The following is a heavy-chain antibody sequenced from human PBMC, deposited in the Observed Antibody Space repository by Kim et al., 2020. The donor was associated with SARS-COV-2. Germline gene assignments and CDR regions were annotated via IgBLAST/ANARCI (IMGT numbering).Heavy chain of an antibody. Sequence: GGSLRLSCAASGFTFSTYAMNWVRQTPDKGLEWVSSIIGSGINTYHAASVKGRFSISRDNSKDTLYLQMNSLRVEDTAVYFCAKGTLETCSGARCYPLAFWGQGTMVTVSS. V-gene: IGHV3-23*01. CDR2: IIGSGINT. J-gene: IGHJ4*02. CDR1: GFTFSTYA. CDR3: AKGTLETCSGARCYPLAF. D-gene: IGHD2-2*01.